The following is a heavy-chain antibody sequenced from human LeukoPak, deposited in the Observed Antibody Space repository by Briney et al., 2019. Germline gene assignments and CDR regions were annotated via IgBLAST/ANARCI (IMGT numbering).Heavy chain of an antibody. D-gene: IGHD6-19*01. J-gene: IGHJ4*02. CDR2: ISNSGSNT. CDR3: VRDPPRTVPGIDFDY. Sequence: PGGSLRLSCVASGFTFSNYAMSWVRQTPGKGLEWVSVISNSGSNTYYADSVKGRFTISRDNAKNSLYLQMNSLRAEDTAVYYCVRDPPRTVPGIDFDYWGQGTLVTVSS. V-gene: IGHV3-23*01. CDR1: GFTFSNYA.